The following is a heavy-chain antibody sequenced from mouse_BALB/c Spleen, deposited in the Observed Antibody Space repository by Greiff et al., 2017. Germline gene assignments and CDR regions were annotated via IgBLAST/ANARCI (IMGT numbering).Heavy chain of an antibody. J-gene: IGHJ3*01. CDR3: ARDSDGPAY. CDR1: GFSLTSYG. Sequence: VKLVESGPGLVAPSQSLSITCTVSGFSLTSYGVHWVRQPPGKGLEWLGVIWAGGSTNYNSALMSRLSISKDNSKSQVFLKMNSLQTDDTAMYYCARDSDGPAYWGQGTLVTVSA. D-gene: IGHD2-3*01. CDR2: IWAGGST. V-gene: IGHV2-9*02.